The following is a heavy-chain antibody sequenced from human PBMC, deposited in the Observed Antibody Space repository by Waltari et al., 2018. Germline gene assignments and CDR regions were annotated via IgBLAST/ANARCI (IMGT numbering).Heavy chain of an antibody. V-gene: IGHV4-61*02. CDR2: LYISGSA. CDR1: GGSLNSGSYY. J-gene: IGHJ4*02. Sequence: QVQLQESGPGLLKPSQNLSLTCTVSGGSLNSGSYYWNWIRKPAGKGLEWIGRLYISGSATYNPSLSSRVHISVDMSKNQISLKLSSVTAADTAVYYCARGRGYNYAFRWGQGTLVTVSS. CDR3: ARGRGYNYAFR. D-gene: IGHD5-12*01.